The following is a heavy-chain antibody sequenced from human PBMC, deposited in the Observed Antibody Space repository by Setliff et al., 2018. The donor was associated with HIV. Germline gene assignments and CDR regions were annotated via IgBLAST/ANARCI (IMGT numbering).Heavy chain of an antibody. J-gene: IGHJ6*02. D-gene: IGHD3-22*01. CDR3: ARDFTYDNSGSLTGYGMDV. CDR2: IYYGGSA. Sequence: KPSETLSLTCSVSGGSISSYSWSWIRQVPGKGLEWIGNIYYGGSANYKPSLKSRVTISTDWHRNQFSLELRSVTTADTAVYYCARDFTYDNSGSLTGYGMDVWGQGTAVTVS. CDR1: GGSISSYS. V-gene: IGHV4-59*13.